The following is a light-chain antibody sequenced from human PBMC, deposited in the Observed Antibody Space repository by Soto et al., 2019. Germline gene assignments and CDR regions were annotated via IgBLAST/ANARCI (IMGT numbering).Light chain of an antibody. CDR1: SSDIGGYNY. Sequence: QSALTQPASVSGSPGQSITISCTGTSSDIGGYNYVSWYQQHPGKAPKLMIYEVSNRPSGVSNRFSGSKSGNTASLTISGLQAEYEADYSCSSFRSTTTLFGGGTKLTVL. J-gene: IGLJ2*01. CDR3: SSFRSTTTL. V-gene: IGLV2-14*01. CDR2: EVS.